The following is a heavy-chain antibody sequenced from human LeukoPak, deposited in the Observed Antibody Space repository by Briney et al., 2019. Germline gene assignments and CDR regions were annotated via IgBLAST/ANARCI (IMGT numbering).Heavy chain of an antibody. CDR3: ARGLVRIYYFDY. J-gene: IGHJ4*02. D-gene: IGHD3-9*01. V-gene: IGHV4-34*01. Sequence: SETLSLTCAVYGESFSGSYWSWIRQPPGKGLEWIGEINHSGSTNYNRSFKTRVTISVDTAKNQFSLKLSSVTAADTAVYYCARGLVRIYYFDYWGQGTLVTVSS. CDR1: GESFSGSY. CDR2: INHSGST.